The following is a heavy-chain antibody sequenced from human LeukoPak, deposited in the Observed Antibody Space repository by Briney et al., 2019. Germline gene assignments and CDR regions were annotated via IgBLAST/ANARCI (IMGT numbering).Heavy chain of an antibody. V-gene: IGHV4-4*07. CDR2: ISGSGTA. Sequence: PSETLSLTCTVSAGSINTYFWTWVRQPAGKGLEWIGRISGSGTAFYNPSLESRVTISLDTANCQLFLRMTSVSAADTAVYYCARGTELTRTSGHYSFDYWGQGTLVSVSS. J-gene: IGHJ4*02. CDR1: AGSINTYF. CDR3: ARGTELTRTSGHYSFDY. D-gene: IGHD1-7*01.